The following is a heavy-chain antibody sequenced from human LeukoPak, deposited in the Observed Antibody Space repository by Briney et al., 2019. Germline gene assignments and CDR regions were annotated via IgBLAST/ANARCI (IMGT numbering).Heavy chain of an antibody. Sequence: ASVKVSCKASGYTFTSYGISWVRQAPGQGLEWMGWISAYNGNANYAQKLQGRVTMTTDTSTSTAYVELRSLRSDDTAVYYCARVGRAVPGAFDIWGQGTMVTVSS. D-gene: IGHD2-2*01. V-gene: IGHV1-18*01. CDR1: GYTFTSYG. CDR2: ISAYNGNA. CDR3: ARVGRAVPGAFDI. J-gene: IGHJ3*02.